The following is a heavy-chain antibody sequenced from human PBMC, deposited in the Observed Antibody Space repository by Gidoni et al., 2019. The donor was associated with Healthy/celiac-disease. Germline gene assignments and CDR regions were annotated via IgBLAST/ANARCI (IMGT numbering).Heavy chain of an antibody. CDR3: ARILALYSSGWSYYYGMDV. CDR1: GFSLSNARMG. J-gene: IGHJ6*02. V-gene: IGHV2-26*01. CDR2: IFSNDEK. Sequence: QVTLKESGPVLVKPTETLTLTCTVSGFSLSNARMGVSWIRQPPGKALEWLAHIFSNDEKSYSTSLKSRLTISKDTSKSQVVLTMTNMDPVDTATYYCARILALYSSGWSYYYGMDVWGQGTTVTVSS. D-gene: IGHD6-19*01.